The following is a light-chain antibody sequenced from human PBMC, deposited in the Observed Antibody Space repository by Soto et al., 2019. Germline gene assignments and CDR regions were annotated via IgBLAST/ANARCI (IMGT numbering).Light chain of an antibody. CDR1: SSDVGAYDF. CDR3: RSYTTSSTRV. CDR2: EVM. V-gene: IGLV2-14*03. Sequence: QSALTQPASVSGSPGQSITISCTGTSSDVGAYDFVSWYQQHPDKAPKLMIYEVMNRPSGVSNRFSGSKSVNTATLTISWLQSEDEADYYCRSYTTSSTRVFGTGTKVTVL. J-gene: IGLJ1*01.